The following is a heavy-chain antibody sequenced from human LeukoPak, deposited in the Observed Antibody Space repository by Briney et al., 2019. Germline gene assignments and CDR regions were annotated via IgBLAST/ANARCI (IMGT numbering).Heavy chain of an antibody. V-gene: IGHV3-48*01. CDR2: ISSSRSTI. Sequence: GGSLRLSCAASGFTLSNYGMNWVRQAPGKGLEWISYISSSRSTITYADSVRGRFTISKDNAKNSLHLQMDSLRAEDTAVYYCARERPAFDYGGQGILVTVSS. CDR3: ARERPAFDY. J-gene: IGHJ4*02. CDR1: GFTLSNYG.